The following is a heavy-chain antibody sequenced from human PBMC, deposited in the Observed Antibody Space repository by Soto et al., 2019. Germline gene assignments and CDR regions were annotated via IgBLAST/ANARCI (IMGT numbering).Heavy chain of an antibody. J-gene: IGHJ2*01. CDR1: GFTFSSYG. V-gene: IGHV3-30*18. CDR2: ISFDGNYK. Sequence: QVQLVESGGGVVQPGRSLRLSCVGSGFTFSSYGMHWVRQAPGKGLEWLAVISFDGNYKYHADSVKGRFTISRDNSKNTLFLEMSSLRPEDTAVYYCVKDNLQSGSYENGYFDLWGRGTLVTVSS. D-gene: IGHD1-26*01. CDR3: VKDNLQSGSYENGYFDL.